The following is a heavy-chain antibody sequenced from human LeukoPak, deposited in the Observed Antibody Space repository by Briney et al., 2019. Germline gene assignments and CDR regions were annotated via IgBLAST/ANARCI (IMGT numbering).Heavy chain of an antibody. Sequence: PSETLSLTCSVSGDSVSSTSYYWGWIRQSPGKGLEWIASNLYSVTSYYNPSFMSRITISVDTSNNQLSLRPTSVTAADTAVYYCARLRDARWLLEYWDQGTLVTVSS. V-gene: IGHV4-39*01. CDR2: NLYSVTS. CDR1: GDSVSSTSYY. J-gene: IGHJ4*02. D-gene: IGHD4-23*01. CDR3: ARLRDARWLLEY.